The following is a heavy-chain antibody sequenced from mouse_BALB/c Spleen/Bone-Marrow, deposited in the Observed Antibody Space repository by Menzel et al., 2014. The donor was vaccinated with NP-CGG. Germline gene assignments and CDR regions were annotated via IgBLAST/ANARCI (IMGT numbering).Heavy chain of an antibody. CDR2: ISSGSSTI. CDR3: ASSPYGYFDY. V-gene: IGHV5-17*02. CDR1: GFTFSSFG. D-gene: IGHD1-1*01. Sequence: EVMLVESGGGLVQPGGSRKLSCAASGFTFSSFGMHWVRQAPEKGLEWVAYISSGSSTIYYADTVKGRFTISRDNPKNTLFLQMTSLRSEDTAMYYCASSPYGYFDYWGRGTTLTVSS. J-gene: IGHJ2*01.